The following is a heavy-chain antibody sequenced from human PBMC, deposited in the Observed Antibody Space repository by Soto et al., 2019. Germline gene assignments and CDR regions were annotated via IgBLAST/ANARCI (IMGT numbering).Heavy chain of an antibody. CDR1: GFTFSSYS. V-gene: IGHV3-21*01. CDR3: ARDSLAGGPAYSNYDPTWFDP. Sequence: GGSLRLSCAASGFTFSSYSMNWVRQAPGKGLEWVSSISSSSSYIYYADSVKGRFTISRENAKNSLYLQMNSLRAEDTAVYYCARDSLAGGPAYSNYDPTWFDPWGQGTLVTVSS. D-gene: IGHD4-4*01. J-gene: IGHJ5*02. CDR2: ISSSSSYI.